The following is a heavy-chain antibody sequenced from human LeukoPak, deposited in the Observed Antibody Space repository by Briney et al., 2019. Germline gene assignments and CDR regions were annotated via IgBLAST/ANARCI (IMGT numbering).Heavy chain of an antibody. Sequence: ASVKVSCKASGYTFTSYDINWVGQATGQGLEWMGWMNHNSGNTGYAQKFQGRVTMTRNTSISTAYMELSSLRSEDTAVYYCARVYSSSAYYFDYWGQGTLVSVSS. CDR1: GYTFTSYD. CDR3: ARVYSSSAYYFDY. V-gene: IGHV1-8*01. D-gene: IGHD6-13*01. CDR2: MNHNSGNT. J-gene: IGHJ4*02.